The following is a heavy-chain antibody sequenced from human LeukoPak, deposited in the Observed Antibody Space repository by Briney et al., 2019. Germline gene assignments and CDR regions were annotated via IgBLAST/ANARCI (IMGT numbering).Heavy chain of an antibody. Sequence: GRSLRLSCAASGFTFSSYAMSWVRQAPGKGLEWVSAISGSGGSTYYADSVKGRFTISRDNSKNTLYLQMNSLRAEDTAVYYCAKGSTYSSGWYYFDYWGQGTLVTVSS. D-gene: IGHD6-19*01. CDR1: GFTFSSYA. CDR3: AKGSTYSSGWYYFDY. J-gene: IGHJ4*02. CDR2: ISGSGGST. V-gene: IGHV3-23*01.